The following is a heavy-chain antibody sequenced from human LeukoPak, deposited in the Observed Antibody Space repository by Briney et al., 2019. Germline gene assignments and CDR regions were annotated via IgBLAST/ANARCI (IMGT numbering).Heavy chain of an antibody. CDR2: IYYSGST. J-gene: IGHJ3*02. D-gene: IGHD5-24*01. CDR1: GGSISSYY. V-gene: IGHV4-59*01. Sequence: PSETLSLTCTVSGGSISSYYWSWIRQSPGKGLEWIGYIYYSGSTNYNPSLKSRVTISVDTSKNQFSLKLSSVTAADTAVYYCARDLRDGYGDAFDIWGQGTMVTVSS. CDR3: ARDLRDGYGDAFDI.